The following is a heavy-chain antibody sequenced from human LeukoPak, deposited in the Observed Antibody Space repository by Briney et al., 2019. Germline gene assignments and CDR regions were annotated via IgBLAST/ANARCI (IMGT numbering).Heavy chain of an antibody. CDR2: MFHSGST. Sequence: KPSETLSLTCTVSGYSITRGYFWGWIRQSPGKGLEWIASMFHSGSTYYNPSLKSRVTISVDTSKNQFSLKLSSVTAADTAVYYCARARNYYDSSGHDYWGQGTLVTVSS. V-gene: IGHV4-38-2*02. CDR3: ARARNYYDSSGHDY. CDR1: GYSITRGYF. D-gene: IGHD3-22*01. J-gene: IGHJ4*02.